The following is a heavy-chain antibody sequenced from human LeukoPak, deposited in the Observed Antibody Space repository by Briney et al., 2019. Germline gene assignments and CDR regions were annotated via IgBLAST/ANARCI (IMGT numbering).Heavy chain of an antibody. CDR2: MNPNSGNT. Sequence: ASVTVSCTSSAYTFTIYDINWMRQAHGQGHEWMGWMNPNSGNTGYAQKFQGRVTMTRNTSISTAYMELSSLRSADTAVYYCARGLRGNFDYWGQGTLVTVSS. CDR1: AYTFTIYD. V-gene: IGHV1-8*01. J-gene: IGHJ4*02. D-gene: IGHD6-13*01. CDR3: ARGLRGNFDY.